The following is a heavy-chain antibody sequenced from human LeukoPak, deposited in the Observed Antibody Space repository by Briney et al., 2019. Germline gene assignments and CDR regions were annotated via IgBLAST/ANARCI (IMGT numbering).Heavy chain of an antibody. CDR1: GGSFSRNSYY. D-gene: IGHD2-15*01. Sequence: PSETLSLTCTVSGGSFSRNSYYWGWIRQPPGKGLEWIGSLYNNENTYYNLSLKSRATISVDTSRNLLSLKLSSVTAADTAVYYCARSFRYCSGGSCYSLLWDYYYYYMDVWGKGTTVTVSS. CDR3: ARSFRYCSGGSCYSLLWDYYYYYMDV. CDR2: LYNNENT. J-gene: IGHJ6*03. V-gene: IGHV4-39*01.